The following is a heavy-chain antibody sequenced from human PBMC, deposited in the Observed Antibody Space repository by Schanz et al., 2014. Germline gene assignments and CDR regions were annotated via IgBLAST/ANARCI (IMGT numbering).Heavy chain of an antibody. CDR2: ISGGGGTT. Sequence: EVQLVESGGGLVQPGGSLRLSCAASGFNFNNFAMTWVRQAPGKGLEWVSAISGGGGTTYYTDAVKGRFAITREDTKRTLYLQINNLRAEDTTVYYCAKDGPGGSGSYSADGDMDVWGQGTTVTVSS. J-gene: IGHJ6*02. V-gene: IGHV3-23*04. CDR3: AKDGPGGSGSYSADGDMDV. CDR1: GFNFNNFA. D-gene: IGHD3-10*01.